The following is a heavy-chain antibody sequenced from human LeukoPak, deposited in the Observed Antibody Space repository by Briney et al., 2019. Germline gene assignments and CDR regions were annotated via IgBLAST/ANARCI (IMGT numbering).Heavy chain of an antibody. CDR1: GFTFSRHP. CDR2: ISPGTI. D-gene: IGHD2-15*01. Sequence: PAGGSLRLSCAASGFTFSRHPMNWVRQAPGKGLEWVSYISPGTIYYADSVKGRFTISRDNAKNSLYLQMNSLRAEDTAVYYCTRDGRVAYEMDVWGQGTTVTVSS. CDR3: TRDGRVAYEMDV. J-gene: IGHJ6*02. V-gene: IGHV3-48*01.